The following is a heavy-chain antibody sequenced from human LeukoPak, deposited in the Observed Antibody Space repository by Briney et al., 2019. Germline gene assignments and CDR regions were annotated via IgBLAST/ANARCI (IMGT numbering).Heavy chain of an antibody. Sequence: LRLSCAASGFTFSSYAMSWIRQPPGKGLEWIGYIYYSGSTNYNPSLKSRVTISVDTSKNQFSLKLSSVTAADTAVYYCARVPHVITMIVKNAFDIWGQGTMVTVSS. J-gene: IGHJ3*02. CDR2: IYYSGST. CDR1: GFTFSSYA. V-gene: IGHV4-59*08. D-gene: IGHD3-22*01. CDR3: ARVPHVITMIVKNAFDI.